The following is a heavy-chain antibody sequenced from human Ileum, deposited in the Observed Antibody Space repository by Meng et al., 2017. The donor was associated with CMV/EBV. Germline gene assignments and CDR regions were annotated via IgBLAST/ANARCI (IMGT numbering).Heavy chain of an antibody. V-gene: IGHV2-5*04. Sequence: LTTNGVGVGWIRQSPGKALEWLAVIYWDDDMRYRPSLKTRLTITKDTSKNQVVLRMTNMDPVDTGTFYCVQGIRLPHGSGGRFYYFAHWGQGALVTVSS. CDR1: LTTNGVG. D-gene: IGHD3-10*01. J-gene: IGHJ4*02. CDR2: IYWDDDM. CDR3: VQGIRLPHGSGGRFYYFAH.